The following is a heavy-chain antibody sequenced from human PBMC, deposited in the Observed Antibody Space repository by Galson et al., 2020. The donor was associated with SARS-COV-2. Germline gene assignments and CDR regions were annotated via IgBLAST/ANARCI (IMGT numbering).Heavy chain of an antibody. D-gene: IGHD6-6*01. CDR2: INSDGSST. Sequence: GGSLRLSCAASGFTFSSYWMHWVRHAPGKGLVWVSRINSDGSSTSYADSVKGRFTISRDNAKNTLYLQMNSLRAEDTAVYYCARGMSFGFVAALDYWGQGTLVTVSS. CDR1: GFTFSSYW. V-gene: IGHV3-74*01. CDR3: ARGMSFGFVAALDY. J-gene: IGHJ4*02.